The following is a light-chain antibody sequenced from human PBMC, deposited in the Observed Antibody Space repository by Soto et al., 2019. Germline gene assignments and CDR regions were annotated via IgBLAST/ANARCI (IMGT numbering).Light chain of an antibody. CDR1: QSISSSY. Sequence: EIVLTQSPGTLSLSPGERATLSCRASQSISSSYFAWYQRKPGQAPRLLVYGVSSRATDVPGRLSGSGSGTDFTLTISRLEPEDFAVYYCQQYTDSRTFGQGTKVEIK. CDR2: GVS. J-gene: IGKJ1*01. V-gene: IGKV3-20*01. CDR3: QQYTDSRT.